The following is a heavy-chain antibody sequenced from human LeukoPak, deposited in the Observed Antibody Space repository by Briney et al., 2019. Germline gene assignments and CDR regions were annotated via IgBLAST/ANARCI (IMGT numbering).Heavy chain of an antibody. CDR3: ARDRTMVRGLANYFYGMDV. Sequence: GGSLRLSCAASGFSFSSDELNWVRQAPGKGLEWLSYISTSGRTTYYADSVKGRFTISRDNAKNSQYLQMSSLRAEDTAVYYCARDRTMVRGLANYFYGMDVWGQGTTVIVSS. CDR1: GFSFSSDE. D-gene: IGHD3-10*01. CDR2: ISTSGRTT. V-gene: IGHV3-48*03. J-gene: IGHJ6*02.